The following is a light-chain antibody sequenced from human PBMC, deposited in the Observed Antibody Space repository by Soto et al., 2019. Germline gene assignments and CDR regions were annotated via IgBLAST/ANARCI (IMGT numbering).Light chain of an antibody. CDR1: QTIDSW. CDR3: QQYHIYSGT. Sequence: DSQMTQSPSTLSASVGDRVASTCRASQTIDSWLAWYQQRPGKPPNLLIYKASTLASGVPSRFSGSGSGTESTLTINSLQPDDFATYYCQQYHIYSGTFGQGTKVDIK. J-gene: IGKJ1*01. CDR2: KAS. V-gene: IGKV1-5*03.